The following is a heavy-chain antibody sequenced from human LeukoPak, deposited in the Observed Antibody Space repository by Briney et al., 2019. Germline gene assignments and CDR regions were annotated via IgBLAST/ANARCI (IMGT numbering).Heavy chain of an antibody. CDR3: ASLRFLEWLSHAFDI. V-gene: IGHV3-21*01. D-gene: IGHD3-3*01. J-gene: IGHJ3*02. Sequence: PGGSLRLSCAASGFTFSSYSMNWVRQAPGKGLEWFSSISSSSSYIYYADSVKGRFTISRDNAKNSMYLQMNSLRAEDRAVYYCASLRFLEWLSHAFDIWGQGTMVTVSS. CDR1: GFTFSSYS. CDR2: ISSSSSYI.